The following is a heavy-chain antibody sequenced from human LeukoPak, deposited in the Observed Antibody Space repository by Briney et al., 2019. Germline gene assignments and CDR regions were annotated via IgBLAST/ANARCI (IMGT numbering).Heavy chain of an antibody. D-gene: IGHD3-10*01. CDR3: AKPPPGFGEFPYYFDY. V-gene: IGHV3-15*01. Sequence: GGSLRLSCAASGFTFSNAWMNWVRQAPGKGLEWVGRIKTKADGGTTDYAAPVKGRFTVSRDDSKNTLFLQMNSLRAEDTAVYYCAKPPPGFGEFPYYFDYWGQGTLVTVSS. CDR1: GFTFSNAW. CDR2: IKTKADGGTT. J-gene: IGHJ4*02.